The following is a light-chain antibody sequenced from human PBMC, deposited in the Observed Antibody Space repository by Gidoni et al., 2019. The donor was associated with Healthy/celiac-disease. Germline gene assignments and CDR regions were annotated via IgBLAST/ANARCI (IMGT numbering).Light chain of an antibody. Sequence: DNVMTQSPESLAVYLCERATINCKSSQSVLYSSNNKHYLAWYQQKPGLPPSLLIYCAPTRESGVPARPSCSWSVTYFTLTSSCLPAVDVAVYYCKQYYRSPPWTFGQGTKVEIK. CDR2: CAP. CDR1: QSVLYSSNNKHY. CDR3: KQYYRSPPWT. V-gene: IGKV4-1*01. J-gene: IGKJ1*01.